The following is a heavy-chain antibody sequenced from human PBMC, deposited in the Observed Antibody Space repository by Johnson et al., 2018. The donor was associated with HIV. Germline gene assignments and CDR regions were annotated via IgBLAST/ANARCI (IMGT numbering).Heavy chain of an antibody. Sequence: VQLVESGGGLVQPGRSLRLSCVVSGFTFDDYAMHWVRQAPGRGLEWVSGISWNSGSIGYADSVKGRFTISRDNAKNTLYLQMNRLRAEDTSVYYCAGEGSCYSCGAFDIWGQGTMVTVSS. D-gene: IGHD2-15*01. CDR1: GFTFDDYA. CDR3: AGEGSCYSCGAFDI. J-gene: IGHJ3*02. V-gene: IGHV3-9*01. CDR2: ISWNSGSI.